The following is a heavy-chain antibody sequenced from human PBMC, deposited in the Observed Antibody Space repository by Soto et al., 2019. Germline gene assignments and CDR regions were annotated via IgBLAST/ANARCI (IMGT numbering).Heavy chain of an antibody. CDR2: INPNTGAT. CDR1: AYFFTAYY. J-gene: IGHJ6*02. D-gene: IGHD1-1*01. V-gene: IGHV1-2*02. Sequence: ASVKVSCKTSAYFFTAYYIHWVRQAPGQGLEWMGWINPNTGATNYPQKFQGRVTMTSDTSSSTAYMELSSLMSDDTAVYYCARDHNPDQDYHGMDVWGQGTTVTVSS. CDR3: ARDHNPDQDYHGMDV.